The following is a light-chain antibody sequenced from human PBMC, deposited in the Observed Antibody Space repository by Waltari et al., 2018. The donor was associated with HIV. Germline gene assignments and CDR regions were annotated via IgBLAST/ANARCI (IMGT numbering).Light chain of an antibody. CDR2: DVT. J-gene: IGLJ2*01. CDR3: CAYADSYTCLVV. V-gene: IGLV2-11*01. Sequence: QSALTQPRSLSGSPGQSVTISCTGTDSDVSWYRIIPGHAPTPIIYDVTHRPPGVPDRFSGSHSGNTASPTISGLQPEDEADYYCCAYADSYTCLVVFGGGTKLTVL. CDR1: DSDV.